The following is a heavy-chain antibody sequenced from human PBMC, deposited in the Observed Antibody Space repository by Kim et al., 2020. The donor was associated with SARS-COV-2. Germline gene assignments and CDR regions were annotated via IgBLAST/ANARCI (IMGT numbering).Heavy chain of an antibody. D-gene: IGHD1-26*01. J-gene: IGHJ4*02. Sequence: AQKFQCRVTMTRDTSTSTVYMELSSRRSEDTAVYYCARGGVGATRGAYDYWGQGTLVTVSS. CDR3: ARGGVGATRGAYDY. V-gene: IGHV1-46*01.